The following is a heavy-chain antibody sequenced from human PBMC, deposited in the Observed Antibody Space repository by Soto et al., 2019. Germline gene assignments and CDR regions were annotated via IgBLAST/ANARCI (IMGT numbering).Heavy chain of an antibody. D-gene: IGHD3-10*01. V-gene: IGHV3-13*01. CDR3: ARLFGGGGSNSFDY. CDR2: IGAAGDT. Sequence: DVQLVESGGGLVQPGGSLRLSCEASGFTFSPYHLHWIRQPIGAGLEWVAGIGAAGDTYYLGPVKGRFTIFRENAKNSLYLQMNSRRVEDTAVYFCARLFGGGGSNSFDYWGQGTLVTVSS. J-gene: IGHJ4*02. CDR1: GFTFSPYH.